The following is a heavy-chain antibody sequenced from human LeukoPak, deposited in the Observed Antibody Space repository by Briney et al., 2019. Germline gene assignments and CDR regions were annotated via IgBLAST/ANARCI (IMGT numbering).Heavy chain of an antibody. J-gene: IGHJ4*02. CDR2: INSDGSST. CDR1: GFTFSSYW. D-gene: IGHD3-22*01. V-gene: IGHV3-74*01. CDR3: ATDRERDPSVYYLV. Sequence: PGGSLRLSCAASGFTFSSYWMHWVRQAPGKGLVWVSRINSDGSSTSYADSVKGRFTISRDNAKNTLYLQMNSLRAEDSAVYYCATDRERDPSVYYLVGGQGTLITVSS.